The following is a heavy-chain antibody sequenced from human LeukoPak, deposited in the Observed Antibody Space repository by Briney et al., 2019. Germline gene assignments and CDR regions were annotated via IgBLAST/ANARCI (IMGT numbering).Heavy chain of an antibody. Sequence: GSLRLSCAASGFTFSSYAMSWVRQAPGKGLEWIGYIYYSGSTNYNPSLKSRVTISVDTSKNQFSLKLSSVTAADTAVYYCARALMVRGVITYYYFDYWGQGTLVTVSS. CDR1: GFTFSSYA. V-gene: IGHV4-59*01. D-gene: IGHD3-10*01. CDR2: IYYSGST. CDR3: ARALMVRGVITYYYFDY. J-gene: IGHJ4*02.